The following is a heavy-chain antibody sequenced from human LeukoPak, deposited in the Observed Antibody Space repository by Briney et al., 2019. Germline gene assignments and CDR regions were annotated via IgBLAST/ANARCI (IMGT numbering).Heavy chain of an antibody. V-gene: IGHV3-23*01. Sequence: GGSLRLSCVGSGFTFRSHAMSWVRQAPEKGLEFVSGIYENGGTTYYADSVKGRFTISRDNSKNTLYLQVNSLRAEDTAVYYCAKGGKWDVTPFDYWGQGTLVTVSS. J-gene: IGHJ4*02. D-gene: IGHD1-26*01. CDR2: IYENGGTT. CDR3: AKGGKWDVTPFDY. CDR1: GFTFRSHA.